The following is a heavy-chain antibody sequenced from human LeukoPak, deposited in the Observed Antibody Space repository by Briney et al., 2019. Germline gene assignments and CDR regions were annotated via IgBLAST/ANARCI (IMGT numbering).Heavy chain of an antibody. D-gene: IGHD6-19*01. Sequence: GGSLRLSCAASGFTFIDYDMHWVRQVIGKGLEWVSAIGIRGDTHYPGSVKGRSTISRENAESSLYLQMNSLRAEDTAVYYCARGGIQVSGIDEFDYWGQGTLVTVSS. CDR2: IGIRGDT. V-gene: IGHV3-13*01. J-gene: IGHJ4*02. CDR1: GFTFIDYD. CDR3: ARGGIQVSGIDEFDY.